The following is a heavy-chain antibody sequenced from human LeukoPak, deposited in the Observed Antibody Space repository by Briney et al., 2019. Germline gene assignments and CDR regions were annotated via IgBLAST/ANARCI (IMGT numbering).Heavy chain of an antibody. V-gene: IGHV1-18*01. CDR3: ARAKAIMGYYYGSGSSTAHWFDP. D-gene: IGHD3-10*01. Sequence: GASVKVSCKASGYTFTSYGISWVRQAPGQGLEWMGWISAYNGNTNYAQKFQGWVTMTRDTSISTAYMELSRLRSDDTAVYYCARAKAIMGYYYGSGSSTAHWFDPWGQGTLVTVSS. CDR2: ISAYNGNT. J-gene: IGHJ5*02. CDR1: GYTFTSYG.